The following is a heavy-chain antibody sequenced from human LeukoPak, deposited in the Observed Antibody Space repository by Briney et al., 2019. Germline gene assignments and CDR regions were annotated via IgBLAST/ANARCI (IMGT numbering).Heavy chain of an antibody. CDR2: ISGSGGST. CDR3: AKAVLLRFGELLPSPYFDY. V-gene: IGHV3-23*01. J-gene: IGHJ4*02. D-gene: IGHD3-10*01. Sequence: GGSLRLSCAASGFTFSSYAMSWVRQAPGKGLEWVLAISGSGGSTYYADSVKGRFTISRDNSKNTLYLQMNSLRAEDTAVYYCAKAVLLRFGELLPSPYFDYWGQGTLVTVSS. CDR1: GFTFSSYA.